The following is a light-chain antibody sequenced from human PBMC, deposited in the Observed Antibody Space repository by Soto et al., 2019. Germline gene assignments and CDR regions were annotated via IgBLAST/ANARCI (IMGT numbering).Light chain of an antibody. CDR1: SGHSSYI. CDR3: ETWDFNTRV. V-gene: IGLV4-60*02. Sequence: QSVLTQSSSASASLGSSVKLTCTLSSGHSSYIIAWHQQQPGKAPRYLXKLEGSGSYNKXSGLXDRFSGSTSXXXXXLTISNLQFEDEADYYCETWDFNTRVFGGGTKLTVL. CDR2: LEGSGSY. J-gene: IGLJ3*02.